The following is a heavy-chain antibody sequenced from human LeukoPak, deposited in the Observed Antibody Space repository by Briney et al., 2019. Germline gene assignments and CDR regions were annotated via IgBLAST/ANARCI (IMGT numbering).Heavy chain of an antibody. CDR3: ARDLTVTLNYYYYYGMDV. Sequence: SVKVSCKASGVTFSSHAISWVRQAPGQGLEWMGRIIPLVDIANYTQKFQGSLTITADKSTSTAYMELSSLRSEDTAVYYCARDLTVTLNYYYYYGMDVWGQGTTVTVSS. CDR1: GVTFSSHA. V-gene: IGHV1-69*04. D-gene: IGHD4-11*01. CDR2: IIPLVDIA. J-gene: IGHJ6*02.